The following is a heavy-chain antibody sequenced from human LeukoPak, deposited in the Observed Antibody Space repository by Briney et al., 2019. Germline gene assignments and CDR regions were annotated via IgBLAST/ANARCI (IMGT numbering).Heavy chain of an antibody. J-gene: IGHJ5*02. V-gene: IGHV1-3*01. CDR3: ARGGLIMFGELNHRRTTGFTP. Sequence: ASVKVPCKASGYTFTSYAMHWVRQAPGQRLEWMGWINAGNGNTKYSQKFQGRVTITRDTSASTAYMELSSLRSEDTAVYYCARGGLIMFGELNHRRTTGFTPWGKGTRVTVPS. D-gene: IGHD3-10*02. CDR1: GYTFTSYA. CDR2: INAGNGNT.